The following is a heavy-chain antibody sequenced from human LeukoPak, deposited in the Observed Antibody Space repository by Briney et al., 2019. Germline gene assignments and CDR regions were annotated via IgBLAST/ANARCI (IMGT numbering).Heavy chain of an antibody. V-gene: IGHV3-53*01. CDR3: ASSHCGGTLCYDHY. Sequence: PGGSLRLSCAASAFTVRGNYMSWVRQAPGKGLEWVSAIYSAGNTYYADSVEGRFTISRDNSKNTLYLQMNSLRAEDTAVYYCASSHCGGTLCYDHYWGHGTLVTVSS. CDR1: AFTVRGNY. J-gene: IGHJ4*01. D-gene: IGHD2-21*01. CDR2: IYSAGNT.